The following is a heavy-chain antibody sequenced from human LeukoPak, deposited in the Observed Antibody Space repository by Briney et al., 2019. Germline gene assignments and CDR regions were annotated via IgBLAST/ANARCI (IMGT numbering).Heavy chain of an antibody. CDR2: IWYDGSDK. D-gene: IGHD2-15*01. J-gene: IGHJ6*02. Sequence: GRSLRLSCAASGFTFSAYGMHWVRQAPGKGLEWVAFIWYDGSDKLYADSVKGRFTISRDNSKNTVYLQVNSLRAGDTALYYCAKALTGEDYGMDVWGQGTTVTVSS. CDR3: AKALTGEDYGMDV. V-gene: IGHV3-33*03. CDR1: GFTFSAYG.